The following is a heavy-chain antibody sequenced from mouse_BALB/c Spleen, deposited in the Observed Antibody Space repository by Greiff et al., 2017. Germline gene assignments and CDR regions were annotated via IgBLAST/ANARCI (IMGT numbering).Heavy chain of an antibody. CDR2: ISYDGSN. Sequence: EVQLQESGPGLVKPSQSLSLTCSVTGYSITSGYFWYWIRQSPGNKLEWMGYISYDGSNNYNPSLKNRISITRDTSKNQFFLKLNSVTTEDTSTYYCAREGVSGSSPYYAIDYWGQGTSVTVSS. CDR1: GYSITSGYF. J-gene: IGHJ4*01. D-gene: IGHD1-1*01. CDR3: AREGVSGSSPYYAIDY. V-gene: IGHV3-6*02.